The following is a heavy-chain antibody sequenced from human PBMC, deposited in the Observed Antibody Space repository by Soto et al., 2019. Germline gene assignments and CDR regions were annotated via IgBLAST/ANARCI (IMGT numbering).Heavy chain of an antibody. V-gene: IGHV4-30-4*01. J-gene: IGHJ5*02. CDR1: GGSISSGDYY. D-gene: IGHD3-3*01. CDR3: ARGRPYDFWSGDNWFDP. Sequence: PSETLSLTCTVSGGSISSGDYYWSWIRQPPGKGLEWIGYIYYSGSTYYNPSLKSRVTISVDTSKNQFSLKLSSVTAADTAVYYCARGRPYDFWSGDNWFDPWGQGTLVTVSS. CDR2: IYYSGST.